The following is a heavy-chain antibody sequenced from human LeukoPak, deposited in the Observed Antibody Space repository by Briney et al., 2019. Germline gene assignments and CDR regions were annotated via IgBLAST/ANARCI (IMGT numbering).Heavy chain of an antibody. CDR3: ARLRGSSSSGFDY. V-gene: IGHV3-30*03. Sequence: GGSLRLSCAASGFTFSSYGMHWVRQAPGKGLEWVAVISYDGSNKYYADSVKGRFTISRDNSKNTLYLQMNSLRAEDTAVYYCARLRGSSSSGFDYWGQGTLVTVSS. CDR2: ISYDGSNK. D-gene: IGHD6-13*01. J-gene: IGHJ4*02. CDR1: GFTFSSYG.